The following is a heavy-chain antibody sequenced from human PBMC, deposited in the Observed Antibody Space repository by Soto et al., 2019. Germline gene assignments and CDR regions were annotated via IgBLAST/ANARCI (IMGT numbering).Heavy chain of an antibody. Sequence: YCGSWVSKKNGKGLEWMGRIDPSDSYTNYSPSFQGHVTISADKSISTAYLQWSSLKASDTAMYYCARRSLATYYSGMDVWGQATTVTLSS. CDR1: YC. J-gene: IGHJ6*01. CDR3: ARRSLATYYSGMDV. V-gene: IGHV5-10-1*01. CDR2: IDPSDSYT.